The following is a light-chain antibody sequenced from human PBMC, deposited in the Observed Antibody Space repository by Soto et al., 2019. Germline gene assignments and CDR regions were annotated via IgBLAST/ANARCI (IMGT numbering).Light chain of an antibody. J-gene: IGKJ3*01. CDR1: QGISSY. CDR2: AAS. V-gene: IGKV1-8*01. CDR3: QQYYSYPLG. Sequence: AIRMTQSPSSLSASTGDRVTITCRASQGISSYLAWYQQKPGKAPKLLIYAASTLQSGVPSRFSGSGSGTDFTLTISCLQSEDFATDYCQQYYSYPLGFGPGTKVDIK.